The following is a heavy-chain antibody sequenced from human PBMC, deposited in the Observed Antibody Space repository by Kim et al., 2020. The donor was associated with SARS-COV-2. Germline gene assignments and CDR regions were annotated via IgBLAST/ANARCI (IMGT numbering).Heavy chain of an antibody. CDR2: IGNAGDP. Sequence: GGSLRLSCAASGFPFSSYDMHWVRQATGKGLEWVSAIGNAGDPYYPGSVKGRFTISRENAKNSLYLQMNSLRAGDTAVYYCARGLYSSSPRSLRPWYFDLWGRGTLVTVSS. D-gene: IGHD6-13*01. CDR1: GFPFSSYD. J-gene: IGHJ2*01. V-gene: IGHV3-13*05. CDR3: ARGLYSSSPRSLRPWYFDL.